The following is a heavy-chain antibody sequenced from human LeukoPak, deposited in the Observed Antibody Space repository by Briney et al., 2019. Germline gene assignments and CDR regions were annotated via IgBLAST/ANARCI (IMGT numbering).Heavy chain of an antibody. V-gene: IGHV1-46*01. CDR1: GYTFTGYY. CDR3: ARERSRSTSFGNWFDP. J-gene: IGHJ5*02. D-gene: IGHD2-2*01. CDR2: INPSGGST. Sequence: ASVKVSCKASGYTFTGYYVHWVRQAPGQGLEWMGIINPSGGSTSYAQKFQGRVTMTRDTSTSTVYMELSSLRSEDTAVYYCARERSRSTSFGNWFDPWGQGTLVTVSS.